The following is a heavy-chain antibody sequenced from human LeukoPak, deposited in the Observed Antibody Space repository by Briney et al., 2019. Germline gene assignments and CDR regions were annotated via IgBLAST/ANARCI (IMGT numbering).Heavy chain of an antibody. CDR1: GYTFTGYY. J-gene: IGHJ4*02. CDR2: INPNSGGT. V-gene: IGHV1-2*02. D-gene: IGHD3-10*01. Sequence: ASVKVSCKASGYTFTGYYMHWVRQAPGQGLEWMGWINPNSGGTNYAQKFQGRVTMTSDTSISTAYMELSRLRSDDTAVFYCARDLLGEYGWGFWGQGTLVTVSS. CDR3: ARDLLGEYGWGF.